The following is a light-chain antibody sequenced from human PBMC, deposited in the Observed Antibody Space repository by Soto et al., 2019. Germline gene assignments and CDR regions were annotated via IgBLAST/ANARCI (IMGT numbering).Light chain of an antibody. V-gene: IGKV1-8*01. CDR2: AAS. Sequence: AIRMTQSPSSLSASTGDRVTITCRASQGISSYLAWYQQKPGKAPKLLIYAASTLQSGVPSRFSGSGSGTDFTLTISSLQPEDFATYYCQQSYSTLTFGGGTKVDI. J-gene: IGKJ4*01. CDR3: QQSYSTLT. CDR1: QGISSY.